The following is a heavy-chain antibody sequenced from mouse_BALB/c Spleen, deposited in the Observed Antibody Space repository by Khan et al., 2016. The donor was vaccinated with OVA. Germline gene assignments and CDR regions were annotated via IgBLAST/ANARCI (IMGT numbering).Heavy chain of an antibody. CDR3: ARGDGYYEDAMDY. V-gene: IGHV2-9*02. D-gene: IGHD2-3*01. CDR2: IWAGGST. Sequence: QVQLQQPGPGLVAPSQSLSITCTVSGFSLTSYGVHWVRQPPGKGLEWLGVIWAGGSTNYNSALMSRLSISKDNSKSQVFLKMNSLQTDDTAMYCCARGDGYYEDAMDYWGQGTSVTVSS. J-gene: IGHJ4*01. CDR1: GFSLTSYG.